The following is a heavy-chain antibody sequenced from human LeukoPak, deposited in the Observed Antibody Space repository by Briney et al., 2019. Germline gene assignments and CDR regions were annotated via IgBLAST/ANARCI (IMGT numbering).Heavy chain of an antibody. CDR1: GFTFSSYA. J-gene: IGHJ4*02. Sequence: GRSLRLSCAASGFTFSSYAMHWVRQAPGKGLEWVAVISYDGSNKYYADSVKGRFTISRDNSKNTLYLQMNSLRAEDTAVYYCARDRRATYYYDSSFDYWGQGTLVTVSS. CDR3: ARDRRATYYYDSSFDY. V-gene: IGHV3-30-3*01. D-gene: IGHD3-22*01. CDR2: ISYDGSNK.